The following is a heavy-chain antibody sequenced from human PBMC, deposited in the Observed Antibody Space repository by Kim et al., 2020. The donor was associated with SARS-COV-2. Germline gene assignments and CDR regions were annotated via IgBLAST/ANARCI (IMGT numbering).Heavy chain of an antibody. V-gene: IGHV1-69*13. CDR2: IIPIFGTA. CDR3: ARGSENYYDSSGYQPPRY. Sequence: SVKVSCKASGGTFSSYAISWVRQAPGQGLEWMGVIIPIFGTANYAQKFQGRVTITADESTSTAYMELSSLRSEDTAVYYCARGSENYYDSSGYQPPRYWGQGTLVTVS. CDR1: GGTFSSYA. D-gene: IGHD3-22*01. J-gene: IGHJ4*02.